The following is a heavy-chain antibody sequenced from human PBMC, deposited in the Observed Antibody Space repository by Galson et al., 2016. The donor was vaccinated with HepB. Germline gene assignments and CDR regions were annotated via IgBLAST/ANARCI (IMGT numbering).Heavy chain of an antibody. Sequence: SLRLSCAASGLTFSSYAMHWVRQAPGKGLEWVAIIWPDGNQYLYADSVKGRFTISRDNSKNTLYLQMNSLRAEDTAVYYCARVPSSGWFDYWCQGTLVTVSS. CDR1: GLTFSSYA. D-gene: IGHD6-19*01. J-gene: IGHJ4*02. CDR2: IWPDGNQY. CDR3: ARVPSSGWFDY. V-gene: IGHV3-33*01.